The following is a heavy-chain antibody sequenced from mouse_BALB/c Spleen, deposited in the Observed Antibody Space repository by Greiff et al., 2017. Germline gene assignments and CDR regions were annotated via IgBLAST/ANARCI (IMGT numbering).Heavy chain of an antibody. J-gene: IGHJ2*01. V-gene: IGHV14-1*02. CDR3: ASRRYFDY. Sequence: DVQLQESGAELVRPGALVKLSCKASGFNIKDYYMHWVKQRPEQGLEWIGWIDPENGNTIYDPKFQGKASITADTSSNTAYLQLSSLTSEDTAVYYCASRRYFDYWGQGTTRTVSS. CDR1: GFNIKDYY. CDR2: IDPENGNT.